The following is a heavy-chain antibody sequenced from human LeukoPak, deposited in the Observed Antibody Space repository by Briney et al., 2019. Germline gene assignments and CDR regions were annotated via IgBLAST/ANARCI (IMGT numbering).Heavy chain of an antibody. Sequence: PGGSLRLSCEASGFTLTNYAMYWVRQAAGKGLVWVSRVQSDGSGTMYADSVMGRFTISRDDAKNTLYLEMNSLTAEDTAVYYCAKDRFPRLVTAIPDYWGQGTLVTVSS. CDR3: AKDRFPRLVTAIPDY. CDR2: VQSDGSGT. J-gene: IGHJ4*02. CDR1: GFTLTNYA. D-gene: IGHD2-21*02. V-gene: IGHV3-74*03.